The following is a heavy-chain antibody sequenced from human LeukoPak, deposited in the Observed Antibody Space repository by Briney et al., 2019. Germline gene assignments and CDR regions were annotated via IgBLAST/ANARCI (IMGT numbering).Heavy chain of an antibody. D-gene: IGHD3-10*01. CDR3: ARDLSGRLLWFGGYYSEGMDV. CDR1: GFTFSDYY. Sequence: GGSLRLSCAASGFTFSDYYMSWIRQAPGKGLEWVSYISSSGSSIYYADSVKGRFTISRDNAKNSLYLQMNSLRAEDTAVYYCARDLSGRLLWFGGYYSEGMDVWGKGTTVTISS. J-gene: IGHJ6*04. CDR2: ISSSGSSI. V-gene: IGHV3-11*01.